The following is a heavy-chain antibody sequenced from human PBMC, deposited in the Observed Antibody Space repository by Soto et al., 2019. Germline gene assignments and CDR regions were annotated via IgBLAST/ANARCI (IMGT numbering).Heavy chain of an antibody. CDR3: ARSPLMSLDWFDP. V-gene: IGHV1-3*01. D-gene: IGHD2-8*01. CDR1: GYTFTSYA. Sequence: ASVKVSCKASGYTFTSYALHWVRQAPGQRLEWMGWINAGNGNTKYSQKFQGRVTFTRDTSASTAYMELGSLTSEDTAVYYCARSPLMSLDWFDPSGQGTLVTVSS. J-gene: IGHJ5*02. CDR2: INAGNGNT.